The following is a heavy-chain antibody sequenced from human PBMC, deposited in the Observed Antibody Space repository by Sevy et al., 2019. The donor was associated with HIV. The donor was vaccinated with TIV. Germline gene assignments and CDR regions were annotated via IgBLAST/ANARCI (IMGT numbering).Heavy chain of an antibody. J-gene: IGHJ4*02. CDR1: GYTFSSYY. D-gene: IGHD3-10*01. CDR2: INPSGGTT. Sequence: ASMKVSCKASGYTFSSYYMHWLRQAPGQGFEWMGVINPSGGTTIYAQRFQGRVTMTRDTSTSTVYMELSSLRSEDTAVYYCARVNYYDSGSFTFDSWGQGTLVTVSS. CDR3: ARVNYYDSGSFTFDS. V-gene: IGHV1-46*01.